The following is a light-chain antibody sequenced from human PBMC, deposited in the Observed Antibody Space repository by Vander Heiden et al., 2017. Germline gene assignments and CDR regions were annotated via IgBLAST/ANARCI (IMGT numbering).Light chain of an antibody. V-gene: IGKV1-9*01. CDR1: QGISSY. CDR2: AAS. Sequence: DIQLTQSPSFLSASVGDRVTITCRASQGISSYLAWYQQKPWKAPKLLIYAASTLQRGVPSRFSGSACGTEFTLTSSMRHPEDFATYYCQHLKCSPPLTFGGGTKVEIK. J-gene: IGKJ4*01. CDR3: QHLKCSPPLT.